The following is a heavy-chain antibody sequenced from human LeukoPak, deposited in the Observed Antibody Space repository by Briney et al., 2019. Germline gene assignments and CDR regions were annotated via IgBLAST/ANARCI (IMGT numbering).Heavy chain of an antibody. V-gene: IGHV4-59*01. CDR1: GGSISSYY. J-gene: IGHJ4*02. D-gene: IGHD4-17*01. Sequence: SETLSLTCTVSGGSISSYYWSWIRQLPGKGLEWIGYIYYSGSTNYNPSLKSRVTISVDTSKNQFSLKLSSVTAADTAVYYCARFRGDYGDYGGDYWGQGTLVTVSS. CDR2: IYYSGST. CDR3: ARFRGDYGDYGGDY.